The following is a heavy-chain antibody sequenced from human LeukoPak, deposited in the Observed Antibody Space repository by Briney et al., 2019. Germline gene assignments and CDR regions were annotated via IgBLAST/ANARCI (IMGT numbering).Heavy chain of an antibody. J-gene: IGHJ5*02. CDR1: GFTFSGSA. CDR2: IRSKANSNAT. V-gene: IGHV3-73*01. Sequence: GGSLRLSCAASGFTFSGSAMHWVRQASGKGLEWVGRIRSKANSNATAYAASVKGRFTISRDDSKNTAYLQMNSLKTEDTAVYYCTRRGNWNDAGYWFDPWGQGILVTVSS. CDR3: TRRGNWNDAGYWFDP. D-gene: IGHD1-1*01.